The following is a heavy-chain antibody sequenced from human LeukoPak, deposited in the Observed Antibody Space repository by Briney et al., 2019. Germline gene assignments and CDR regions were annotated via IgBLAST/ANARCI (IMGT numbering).Heavy chain of an antibody. V-gene: IGHV4-34*01. CDR1: GGSFSGYY. CDR3: ARVAHNHKVDY. Sequence: NTSETLSLTCAVYGGSFSGYYWSWIRQPPGEGLEWIGEINHSGSTNYNPSLKSRVTISVDTSKNQFSLKLSSVTAADTAVYYCARVAHNHKVDYWGQGTLVTVSS. D-gene: IGHD1-1*01. CDR2: INHSGST. J-gene: IGHJ4*02.